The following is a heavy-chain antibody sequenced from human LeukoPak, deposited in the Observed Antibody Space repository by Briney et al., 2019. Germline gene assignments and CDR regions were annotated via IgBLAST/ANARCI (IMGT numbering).Heavy chain of an antibody. CDR1: GFTFSSYG. CDR2: IRYDGSNK. J-gene: IGHJ4*02. Sequence: GGSLRLSCAASGFTFSSYGMHWVRQAPGKGLEWVAFIRYDGSNKYYADSVKGRFTISRDNYKNTLYLQMNSLGAEDTAVYYCAKASGYNWNDVMGFDYWGQGTLVTVSS. CDR3: AKASGYNWNDVMGFDY. V-gene: IGHV3-30*02. D-gene: IGHD1-1*01.